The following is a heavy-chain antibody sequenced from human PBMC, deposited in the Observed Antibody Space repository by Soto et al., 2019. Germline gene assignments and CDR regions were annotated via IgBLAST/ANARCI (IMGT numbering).Heavy chain of an antibody. CDR1: GGTFSNSA. J-gene: IGHJ6*02. Sequence: QVQLEQSGAEVKKPGSSVKVSCKASGGTFSNSAISWVRQAPGQELEWLGGIMPIFRTPDYAQKFQGRVTITADESXRXAXXELSGLRSDDTAVYYCARDKDRLQLGGNYYYMLDVWGQGTPVTVSS. CDR2: IMPIFRTP. V-gene: IGHV1-69*12. CDR3: ARDKDRLQLGGNYYYMLDV. D-gene: IGHD1-26*01.